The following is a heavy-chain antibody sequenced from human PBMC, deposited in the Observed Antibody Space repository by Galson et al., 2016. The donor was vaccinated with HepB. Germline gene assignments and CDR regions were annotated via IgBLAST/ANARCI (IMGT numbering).Heavy chain of an antibody. D-gene: IGHD2-15*01. CDR2: INVYSDDT. CDR1: GYTFTSNG. CDR3: RSGYWSGAACYSEGLDV. Sequence: SVKVSCKASGYTFTSNGISWVRQAPGQGLEWMGWINVYSDDTAYAHKFHGRVTLTADTSTATAYMELRSLRSDDTAVYGARSGYWSGAACYSEGLDVWGQGTTVTVSS. J-gene: IGHJ6*02. V-gene: IGHV1-18*01.